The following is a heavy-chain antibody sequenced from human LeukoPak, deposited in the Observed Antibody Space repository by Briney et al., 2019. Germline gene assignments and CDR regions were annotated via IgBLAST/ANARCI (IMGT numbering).Heavy chain of an antibody. D-gene: IGHD5-12*01. CDR1: GYTFTSYD. V-gene: IGHV1-8*01. J-gene: IGHJ4*02. Sequence: ASVKVSCKASGYTFTSYDINSLRQATGQGLEWMGWMNPNSGNTGYAQKFQGRVTMTRNTSMSTAYMELSSLRSEDTAVYYCAIRTPVDIVATLGERVKKGLDYWGQGTLVTVSS. CDR2: MNPNSGNT. CDR3: AIRTPVDIVATLGERVKKGLDY.